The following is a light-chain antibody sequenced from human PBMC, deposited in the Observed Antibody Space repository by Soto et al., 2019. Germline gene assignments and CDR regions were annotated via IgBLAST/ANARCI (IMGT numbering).Light chain of an antibody. J-gene: IGKJ1*01. CDR2: GAS. CDR1: QTVSGN. V-gene: IGKV3D-15*01. Sequence: EIVLTQSPGTLSLSPGERATLSCRASQTVSGNFLAWYQQKPGQAPRLLIYGASSRATGTPDRFSGSGSGTEFTLTISSLQSEDFAVYYCQQYNNWWTFGQGTKVDIK. CDR3: QQYNNWWT.